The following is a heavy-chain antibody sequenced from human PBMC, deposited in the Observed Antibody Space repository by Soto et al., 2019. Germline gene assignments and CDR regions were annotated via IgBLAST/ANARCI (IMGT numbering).Heavy chain of an antibody. CDR1: GYCFTSYW. CDR3: ARLASYDFWSGYYGPFDY. D-gene: IGHD3-3*01. CDR2: IYPGDSDT. Sequence: GESLRISCKSSGYCFTSYWSGWVRQMPGKGLEWMGIIYPGDSDTRYSPSFQGQVTISADKSISTAYLQWSSLKASDTAMYYCARLASYDFWSGYYGPFDYWGQGTLVIVTS. V-gene: IGHV5-51*01. J-gene: IGHJ4*02.